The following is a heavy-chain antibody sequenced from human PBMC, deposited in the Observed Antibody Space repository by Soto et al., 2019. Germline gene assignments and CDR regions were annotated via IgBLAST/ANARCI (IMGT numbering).Heavy chain of an antibody. CDR2: IWYDGSNK. V-gene: IGHV3-33*08. CDR1: GFTFSSYG. J-gene: IGHJ6*03. Sequence: GGSLRLSCAASGFTFSSYGMHWVRQAPGKGLEWVAVIWYDGSNKYYADSVKGRFTISSDNSKNTLYLQMNSLRAEDTAVYYGARDGGLRDFAFYMDVWGKGTTVTVSS. D-gene: IGHD3-9*01. CDR3: ARDGGLRDFAFYMDV.